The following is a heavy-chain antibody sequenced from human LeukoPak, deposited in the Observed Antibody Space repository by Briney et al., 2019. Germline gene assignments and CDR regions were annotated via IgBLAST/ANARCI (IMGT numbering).Heavy chain of an antibody. V-gene: IGHV1-3*01. J-gene: IGHJ4*02. D-gene: IGHD3-10*01. Sequence: ASAKVSCKASGYTFTSYAMHCVRQAPGQRLEWMGWINAGNGNTKYSQKFQGRVTITRDTSASTAYMELSSLRSEDTAAYYCARGDYYGSGRGVDYWGQGTLVTVSS. CDR1: GYTFTSYA. CDR2: INAGNGNT. CDR3: ARGDYYGSGRGVDY.